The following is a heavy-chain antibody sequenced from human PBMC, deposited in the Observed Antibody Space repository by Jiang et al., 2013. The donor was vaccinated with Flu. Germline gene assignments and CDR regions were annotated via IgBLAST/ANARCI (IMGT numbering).Heavy chain of an antibody. D-gene: IGHD6-19*01. CDR1: GFTFSSYA. J-gene: IGHJ4*02. CDR3: AKTPGYSSGWAYFDY. Sequence: LSCAASGFTFSSYAMSWVRQAPGKGLEWVSAISGSGGSTYYADSVKGRFTISRDNSKNTLYLQMNSLRAEDTAVYYCAKTPGYSSGWAYFDYWGQGTLVTVSS. V-gene: IGHV3-23*01. CDR2: ISGSGGST.